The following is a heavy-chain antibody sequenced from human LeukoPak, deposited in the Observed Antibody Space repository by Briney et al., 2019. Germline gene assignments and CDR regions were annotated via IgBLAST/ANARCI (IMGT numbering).Heavy chain of an antibody. Sequence: VTVSCMASGYTLTSYDIHWVRQATGQGLEWMGCMNPNSVNTGYAQKYKRRGTITADKSTSTGYLELSSLRSEDPAVYYCARDHYGGAGSYGPLDYLGQGTLVTVSS. J-gene: IGHJ4*02. CDR1: GYTLTSYD. V-gene: IGHV1-8*01. D-gene: IGHD3-10*01. CDR2: MNPNSVNT. CDR3: ARDHYGGAGSYGPLDY.